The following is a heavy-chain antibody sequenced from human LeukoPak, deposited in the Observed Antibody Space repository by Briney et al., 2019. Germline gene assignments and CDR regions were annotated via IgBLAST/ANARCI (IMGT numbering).Heavy chain of an antibody. D-gene: IGHD2-15*01. CDR2: ISDNGAST. Sequence: GGSLRLSCVASGFTLSSYAMSWVRQAPGKGLEWVSAISDNGASTYYAVSVRGRFTISRDKSKNTLYLQMNSLRADDTAMYYCARACSGGTCYLAAFDIWGHGTKVTVSS. CDR1: GFTLSSYA. CDR3: ARACSGGTCYLAAFDI. J-gene: IGHJ3*02. V-gene: IGHV3-23*01.